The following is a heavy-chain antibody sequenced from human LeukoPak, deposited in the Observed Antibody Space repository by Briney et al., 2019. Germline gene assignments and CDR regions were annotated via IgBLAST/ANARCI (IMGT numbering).Heavy chain of an antibody. CDR2: IRGQDTSYAT. D-gene: IGHD3-22*01. CDR3: SRYDSSVAFDS. CDR1: GFIFSGSS. V-gene: IGHV3-73*01. Sequence: PGGSLRLSCAASGFIFSGSSMHWVRQASGKGLEWLGLIRGQDTSYATAYAASVKGRFTISRDDSKNTAYLQMTSLKTEDTAVYYCSRYDSSVAFDSWGQGTLVTVSS. J-gene: IGHJ4*02.